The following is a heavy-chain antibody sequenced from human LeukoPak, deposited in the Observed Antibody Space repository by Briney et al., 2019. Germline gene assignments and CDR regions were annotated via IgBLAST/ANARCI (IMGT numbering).Heavy chain of an antibody. CDR1: GGTFNNFA. CDR2: INPSGGST. D-gene: IGHD3-22*01. J-gene: IGHJ4*02. Sequence: GASVKVSCKASGGTFNNFAVAWVRQAPGQGLEWMGIINPSGGSTSYAQKFQGRVTMTRDTSTSTVYMELSSLRSEDTAVYYCARGEYYDSSGPRDDWGQGTLVTVSS. V-gene: IGHV1-46*02. CDR3: ARGEYYDSSGPRDD.